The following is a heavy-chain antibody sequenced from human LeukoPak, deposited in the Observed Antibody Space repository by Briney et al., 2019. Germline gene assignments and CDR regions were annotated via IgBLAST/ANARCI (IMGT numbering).Heavy chain of an antibody. J-gene: IGHJ5*02. CDR2: TYYSGST. V-gene: IGHV4-59*01. Sequence: KPSETLSLTCSVSGASINGYYWNWIRQPPGKGLEWIGNTYYSGSTNYNPSLSSRVTISLDTSKNQFSLKMTSVTAADTAVYYCAKDWELGSWGQGTLVTISS. CDR1: GASINGYY. D-gene: IGHD1-26*01. CDR3: AKDWELGS.